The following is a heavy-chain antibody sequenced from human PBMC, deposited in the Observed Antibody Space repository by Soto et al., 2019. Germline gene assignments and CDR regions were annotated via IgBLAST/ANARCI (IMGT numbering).Heavy chain of an antibody. V-gene: IGHV3-33*01. CDR3: ARDGVGTTTYFGYFDY. D-gene: IGHD1-26*01. CDR2: TRHDGSNT. CDR1: GFTFSGYG. J-gene: IGHJ4*02. Sequence: PGGSLRLSCAASGFTFSGYGMHWVRQAPGKGLEWVAVTRHDGSNTYYADTVRGRFTISRDNSNKKLYLQMNSLRAEDTAVYYCARDGVGTTTYFGYFDYWGQGT.